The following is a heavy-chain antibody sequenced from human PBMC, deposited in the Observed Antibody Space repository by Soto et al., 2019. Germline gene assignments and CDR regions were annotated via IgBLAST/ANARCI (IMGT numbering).Heavy chain of an antibody. CDR3: AREGRVSGARILYPNRPTDY. CDR1: GYTFTSYG. J-gene: IGHJ4*02. V-gene: IGHV1-18*01. Sequence: QVQLVQSGAEVKKPGASVKVSCKASGYTFTSYGISWVRQAPGQGLEWMGWISAYNGNTNYAQKLQGRVTMTTDTATSTAYMELSSLRSDDTAVYYCAREGRVSGARILYPNRPTDYWGQGTLVTVSS. CDR2: ISAYNGNT. D-gene: IGHD2-8*01.